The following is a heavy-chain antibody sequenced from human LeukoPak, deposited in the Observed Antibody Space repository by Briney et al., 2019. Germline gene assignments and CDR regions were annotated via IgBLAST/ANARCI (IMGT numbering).Heavy chain of an antibody. CDR2: INEDGSVK. CDR1: GFSFTTYW. D-gene: IGHD2-8*01. V-gene: IGHV3-7*01. J-gene: IGHJ3*02. CDR3: LERDIVLMVYANLREDAFDI. Sequence: PGESLRLSCAASGFSFTTYWMTWVRQAPGKGLQWVANINEDGSVKYYVDSVKGRFTISRDNSKNTLYLQMNSLRAEDTAVYYCLERDIVLMVYANLREDAFDIWGQGTMVTVSS.